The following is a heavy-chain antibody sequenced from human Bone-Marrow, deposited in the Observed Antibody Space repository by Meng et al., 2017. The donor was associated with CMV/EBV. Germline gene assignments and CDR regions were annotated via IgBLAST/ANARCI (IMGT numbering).Heavy chain of an antibody. D-gene: IGHD2-2*01. Sequence: GGSLRLSCAASGFTFDDYAMNWVRQAPGKGLEWVSGISWNSGSIGYADSVKGRFTISRDNAKNSLYLQMNSLRAEDTALYYCAKDRGCSSTSCYYYYGMDVWGQGTTVTVSS. V-gene: IGHV3-9*01. CDR1: GFTFDDYA. CDR2: ISWNSGSI. CDR3: AKDRGCSSTSCYYYYGMDV. J-gene: IGHJ6*02.